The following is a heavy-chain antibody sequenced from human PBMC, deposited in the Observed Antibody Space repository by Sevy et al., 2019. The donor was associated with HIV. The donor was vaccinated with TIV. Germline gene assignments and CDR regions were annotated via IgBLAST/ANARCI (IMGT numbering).Heavy chain of an antibody. CDR1: GFTFSKYS. CDR3: AREGCTKPHDY. CDR2: LSFGCGEI. Sequence: GGSLRLSCAASGFTFSKYSMSRVRQPPGKGLEWVSTLSFGCGEINYADSVKGRFTISRENSKSSVYLQMNNLRPEDTAVYYCAREGCTKPHDYWGQGTLVTVSS. V-gene: IGHV3-23*01. J-gene: IGHJ4*02. D-gene: IGHD2-8*01.